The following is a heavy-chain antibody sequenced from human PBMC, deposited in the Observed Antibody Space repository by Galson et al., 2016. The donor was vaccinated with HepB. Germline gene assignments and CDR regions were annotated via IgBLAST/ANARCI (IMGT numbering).Heavy chain of an antibody. D-gene: IGHD6-19*01. CDR2: ISGSGGST. Sequence: SLRLSCAASGFTFSSYAMSWVRQAPGKGLEWVSAISGSGGSTYYADSVKGRFTVSRDNAKNSLYLQMNSLRDDDTAVYYCAKPFLSSGLYYFDYWGRGTLVTVSS. CDR1: GFTFSSYA. V-gene: IGHV3-23*01. CDR3: AKPFLSSGLYYFDY. J-gene: IGHJ4*02.